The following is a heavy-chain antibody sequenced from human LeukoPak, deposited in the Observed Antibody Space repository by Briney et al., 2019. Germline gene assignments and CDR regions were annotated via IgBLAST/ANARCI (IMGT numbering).Heavy chain of an antibody. CDR2: ISSSTSYI. V-gene: IGHV3-21*01. CDR3: ARLVVVAATPAGFDF. D-gene: IGHD2-15*01. Sequence: GGSLRLSCAASGFTFSSYSMNWVRQAPGKGLEWVSSISSSTSYIYYAHSVQGRFTISRDNAKNSLYLQMNSLRAEDTAVYYCARLVVVAATPAGFDFWGQGTLVTVSS. J-gene: IGHJ4*02. CDR1: GFTFSSYS.